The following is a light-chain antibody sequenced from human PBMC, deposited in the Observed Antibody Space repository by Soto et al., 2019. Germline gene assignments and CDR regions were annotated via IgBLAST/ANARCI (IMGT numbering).Light chain of an antibody. J-gene: IGLJ3*02. CDR3: QAYDYSLTASV. Sequence: QSALTQPPSMSGAPGQRVTISCTGSGSNIGPLYDVHWYQHVPGIAPKLVIFGNRNRPSGVPERFSGSKSGTSASLAITGLQAEDEADYYCQAYDYSLTASVFGGGTKLTVL. CDR2: GNR. CDR1: GSNIGPLYD. V-gene: IGLV1-40*01.